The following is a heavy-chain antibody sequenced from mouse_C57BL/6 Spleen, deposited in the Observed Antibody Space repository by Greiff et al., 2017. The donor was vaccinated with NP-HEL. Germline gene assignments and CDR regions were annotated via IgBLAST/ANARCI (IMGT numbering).Heavy chain of an antibody. CDR2: IDPSDSYT. CDR1: GYTFTSYW. D-gene: IGHD4-1*01. Sequence: VQLQQPGAELVKPGASVKLSCKASGYTFTSYWMQWVKQRPGQGLEWIGEIDPSDSYTNYNQKFKGKATLTVDTSSSTAYMQLSSLTSEDSAVYYCAANWEFDYWGQGTTLTVSS. J-gene: IGHJ2*01. V-gene: IGHV1-50*01. CDR3: AANWEFDY.